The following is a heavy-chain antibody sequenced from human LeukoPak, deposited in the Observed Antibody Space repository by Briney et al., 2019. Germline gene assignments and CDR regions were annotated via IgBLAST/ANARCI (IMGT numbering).Heavy chain of an antibody. D-gene: IGHD3-10*01. CDR3: ARHLRVLWFGPNRGFDP. J-gene: IGHJ5*02. V-gene: IGHV4-39*01. CDR1: GGSISTSNYY. Sequence: KPSETLSLTCTVSGGSISTSNYYWGWIRQPPGKGLEWIGNIFYSGSTYYSPSLKSRVTISLDTSKNQFSLKLTSVAAADTAVYYCARHLRVLWFGPNRGFDPWGQGTLVTVSS. CDR2: IFYSGST.